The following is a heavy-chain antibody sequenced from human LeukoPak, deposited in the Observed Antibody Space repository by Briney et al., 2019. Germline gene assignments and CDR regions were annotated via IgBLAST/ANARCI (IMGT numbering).Heavy chain of an antibody. CDR2: IYHSGST. D-gene: IGHD2-15*01. CDR1: GGSISSGGYY. V-gene: IGHV4-30-2*01. J-gene: IGHJ3*01. CDR3: ANADRYCSGGSCLVPDAFDF. Sequence: SETLSLTCTVSGGSISSGGYYWSWIRQPPGKGLEWIGYIYHSGSTYYNPSLKSRVTISVDMSKNQFSLKLSSVTAADTAKYYYANADRYCSGGSCLVPDAFDFWGQGTVVTVSS.